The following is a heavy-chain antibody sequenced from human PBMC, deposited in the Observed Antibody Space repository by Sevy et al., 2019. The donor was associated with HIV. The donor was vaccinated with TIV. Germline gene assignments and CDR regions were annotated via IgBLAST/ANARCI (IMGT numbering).Heavy chain of an antibody. D-gene: IGHD2-15*01. CDR3: ARAGGRTYWGMDV. CDR1: GGSISSYY. V-gene: IGHV4-59*01. CDR2: ISYSGST. J-gene: IGHJ6*02. Sequence: SETLSLTCTVSGGSISSYYWSWIRQPPGKGLEWIGYISYSGSTNDNPSLRSRVTISIDTSKNQFSLRLSSVSAADTAVYYCARAGGRTYWGMDVWGPGTTVTVSS.